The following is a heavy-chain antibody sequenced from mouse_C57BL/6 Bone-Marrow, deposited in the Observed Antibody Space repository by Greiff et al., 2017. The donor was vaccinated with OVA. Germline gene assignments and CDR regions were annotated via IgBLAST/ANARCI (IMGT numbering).Heavy chain of an antibody. V-gene: IGHV5-12*01. CDR2: ISNGGGST. D-gene: IGHD2-4*01. J-gene: IGHJ2*01. Sequence: EVQGVESGGGLVQPGGSLKLSCAASGFTFSDYYMYWVRQTPEKRLEWVAYISNGGGSTYYPDTVKGRFTISRDNAKNTLYLQMSRLKSEDTAMYYCARLLYYDYDEGPYFDYWGQGTTLTVSS. CDR1: GFTFSDYY. CDR3: ARLLYYDYDEGPYFDY.